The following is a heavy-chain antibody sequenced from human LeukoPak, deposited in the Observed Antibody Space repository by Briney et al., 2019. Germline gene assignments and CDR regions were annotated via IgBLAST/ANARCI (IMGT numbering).Heavy chain of an antibody. CDR2: INDYTGDT. J-gene: IGHJ3*02. CDR1: GGSFTDYF. Sequence: SETLSLTCTVYGGSFTDYFWTWIRQSPGKGLEWIGEINDYTGDTNYNPSLKSRVTISVDTYKNQFSLKLSSVTAADTAVYYCARHERVSNYAFDIWGQRTMVTVSS. CDR3: ARHERVSNYAFDI. D-gene: IGHD1-1*01. V-gene: IGHV4-34*01.